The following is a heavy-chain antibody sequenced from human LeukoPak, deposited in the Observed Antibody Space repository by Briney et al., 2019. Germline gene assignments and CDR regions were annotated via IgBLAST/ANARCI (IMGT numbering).Heavy chain of an antibody. V-gene: IGHV3-11*01. CDR2: ISSSVGTK. CDR1: GFVFGDYS. Sequence: GGSLRLSCEASGFVFGDYSMTWLRQAPGKGREWISKISSSVGTKSYAHYVTGRFTIARDNAKNSLSLHMNSLTAEETATYYCARMRGDAFDIWGHGTMVTVSP. J-gene: IGHJ3*02. CDR3: ARMRGDAFDI.